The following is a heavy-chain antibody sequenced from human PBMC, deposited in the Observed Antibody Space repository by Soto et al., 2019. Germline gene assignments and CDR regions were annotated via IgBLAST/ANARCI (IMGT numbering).Heavy chain of an antibody. D-gene: IGHD3-10*01. CDR3: VKAYGSGSYYYFDY. CDR2: ISSNGGST. CDR1: GFTFSSYA. Sequence: PGGSLRLSCSASGFTFSSYAMHWVRQAPGKGLEYVSAISSNGGSTYYADSVKGRFTISRDNSKNTLYLQISSLRAEDTAVYYCVKAYGSGSYYYFDYWGQGTLVTVSS. V-gene: IGHV3-64D*06. J-gene: IGHJ4*02.